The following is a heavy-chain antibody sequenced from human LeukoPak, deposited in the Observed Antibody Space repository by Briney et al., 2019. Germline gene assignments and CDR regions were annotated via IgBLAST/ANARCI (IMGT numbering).Heavy chain of an antibody. CDR1: GYTFTGYY. D-gene: IGHD6-13*01. Sequence: ASVKVSCKASGYTFTGYYMHWVRQAPGQGLEWMGWINPNSGGTNYAQKFQGRVTMTRDTSISTAYMELSRLRSDDPAVYYCARALDSSSWYLSSFSDYYYYMDVWGKGTTVTISS. CDR3: ARALDSSSWYLSSFSDYYYYMDV. CDR2: INPNSGGT. V-gene: IGHV1-2*02. J-gene: IGHJ6*03.